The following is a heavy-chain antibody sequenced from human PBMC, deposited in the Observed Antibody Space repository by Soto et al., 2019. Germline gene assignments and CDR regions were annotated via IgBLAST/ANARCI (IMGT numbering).Heavy chain of an antibody. Sequence: QSGGSLRLSCAASGFTFSSYAMNWVRQAPGKGLEWISYVSSSGITMYYADSVKGRFTISRDNAKNSLYLQMNSLRDEDTAVYYCARDPSSGWTNFDSWGQGTLVTVSS. V-gene: IGHV3-48*02. CDR3: ARDPSSGWTNFDS. CDR2: VSSSGITM. D-gene: IGHD6-19*01. J-gene: IGHJ4*02. CDR1: GFTFSSYA.